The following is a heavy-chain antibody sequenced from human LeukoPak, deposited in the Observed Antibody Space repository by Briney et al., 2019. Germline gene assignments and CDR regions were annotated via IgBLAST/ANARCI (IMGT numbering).Heavy chain of an antibody. V-gene: IGHV4-59*01. J-gene: IGHJ6*02. CDR2: IYYSGST. Sequence: SETLSLTCTVSGGSISSYYWSWIRQPPGKGLGWIGYIYYSGSTNYNPSLKSRVTISVDTSKNQFSLKLSSVTAADTAVYYCARAPVTKARNYYYYGMDVWGQGTTVTVSS. D-gene: IGHD4-17*01. CDR1: GGSISSYY. CDR3: ARAPVTKARNYYYYGMDV.